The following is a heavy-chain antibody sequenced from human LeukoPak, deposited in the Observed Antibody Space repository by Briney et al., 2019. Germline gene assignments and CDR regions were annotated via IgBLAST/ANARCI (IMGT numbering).Heavy chain of an antibody. CDR2: ISGSDGTT. D-gene: IGHD3-22*01. V-gene: IGHV3-23*01. CDR3: AKDANYFDSSGYLTPFDY. CDR1: GFTFSRFA. J-gene: IGHJ4*02. Sequence: PGGSLRLSCAASGFTFSRFAMSWVRQAPGKDLEWVSSISGSDGTTYYAESVEGRFTISRDNSKNILYLQMNSLRADDTAVYYCAKDANYFDSSGYLTPFDYWGQGTLVTVSS.